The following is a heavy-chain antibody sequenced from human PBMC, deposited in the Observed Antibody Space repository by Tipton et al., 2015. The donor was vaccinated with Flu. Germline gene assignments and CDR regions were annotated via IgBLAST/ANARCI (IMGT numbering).Heavy chain of an antibody. J-gene: IGHJ6*02. Sequence: SLRLSCAASGFTFDDYDMSWARQVPGKGLEWVTGINWKGSSTHYAASVRGRFTISRDNSKNSLYLLMNSLRAEDTAFYYCARNNDAWKMNYFYYNMDVWGRRTTVTVSS. D-gene: IGHD3-3*01. CDR3: ARNNDAWKMNYFYYNMDV. CDR1: GFTFDDYD. V-gene: IGHV3-20*04. CDR2: INWKGSST.